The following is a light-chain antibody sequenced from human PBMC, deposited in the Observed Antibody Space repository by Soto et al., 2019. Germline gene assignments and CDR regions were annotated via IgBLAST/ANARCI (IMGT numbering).Light chain of an antibody. CDR1: SSDVGGYNF. CDR3: SPYAGSNIVL. V-gene: IGLV2-8*01. J-gene: IGLJ2*01. Sequence: QSALTQPPSASGSPGQSVTISFTGNSSDVGGYNFISWYQQHPGKAPKLMIYEVSERPSGVPDRFSGSKSGNTASLTVSGLQAEDEADYYCSPYAGSNIVLFGGGTKVTVL. CDR2: EVS.